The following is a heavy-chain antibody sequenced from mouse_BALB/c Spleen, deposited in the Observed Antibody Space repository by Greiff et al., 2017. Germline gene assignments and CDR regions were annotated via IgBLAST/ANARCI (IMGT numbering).Heavy chain of an antibody. D-gene: IGHD2-3*01. V-gene: IGHV1-87*01. CDR3: ARTRDGYYVFDV. CDR2: IYPGDGDT. CDR1: GYTFTSYW. Sequence: VQLQQSGAELARPGASVKLSCKASGYTFTSYWMQWVKQRPGQGLEWIGAIYPGDGDTRYTQKFKGKATLTADKSSSTAYMQLSSLASEDSAVYYCARTRDGYYVFDVWGAGTTVTVSS. J-gene: IGHJ1*01.